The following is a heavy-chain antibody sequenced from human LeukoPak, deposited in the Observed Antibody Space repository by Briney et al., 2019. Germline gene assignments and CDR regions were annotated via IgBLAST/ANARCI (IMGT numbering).Heavy chain of an antibody. V-gene: IGHV4-38-2*01. Sequence: SETLSLTCAVSGYSISSGYYGGWSRQPPGKGLEWIGSIYHSGSTYYNPSLKSRVTISVDTSKNQFSLKLSSVTAADTAVYYCARHLYDILTGYYPWWFDPWGQGTLVTVSS. CDR2: IYHSGST. J-gene: IGHJ5*02. CDR3: ARHLYDILTGYYPWWFDP. D-gene: IGHD3-9*01. CDR1: GYSISSGYY.